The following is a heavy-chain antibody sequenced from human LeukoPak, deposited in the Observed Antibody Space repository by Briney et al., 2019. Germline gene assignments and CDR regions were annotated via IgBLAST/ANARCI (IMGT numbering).Heavy chain of an antibody. J-gene: IGHJ5*02. V-gene: IGHV3-11*01. CDR1: GFTFSDYY. Sequence: GGSLRLSCAASGFTFSDYYMSWIRQAPGKGLEWVSYISSSGSTIYYADSVKGRFTISRDNAKNSLYLQMNSLRAEDTAVYYCARDNYYDSSGYYPRFDPWGQGTLVTVSS. CDR3: ARDNYYDSSGYYPRFDP. CDR2: ISSSGSTI. D-gene: IGHD3-22*01.